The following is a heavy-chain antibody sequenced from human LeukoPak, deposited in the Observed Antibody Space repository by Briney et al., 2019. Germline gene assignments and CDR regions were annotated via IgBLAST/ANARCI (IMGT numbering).Heavy chain of an antibody. CDR2: ISGSGGST. CDR3: AKNARKNYYDSSATNYFDY. J-gene: IGHJ4*02. V-gene: IGHV3-23*01. CDR1: GFTFSSYA. Sequence: PGGSLRPSCAASGFTFSSYAMSWVRQAPGKGLEWVSAISGSGGSTYYADSVKGRFTISRDNSKNTLYLQMNSLRAEDTAVYYCAKNARKNYYDSSATNYFDYRGQGTLVTVSS. D-gene: IGHD3-22*01.